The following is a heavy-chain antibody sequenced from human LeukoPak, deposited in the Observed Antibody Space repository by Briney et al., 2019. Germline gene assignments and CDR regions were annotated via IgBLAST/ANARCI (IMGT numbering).Heavy chain of an antibody. Sequence: ASVKVSCKASGYTFTGHYMHWVRQAPGQGLEWMGWINPNSGGTNYAQKFQGRVTMTRDTSISTAYMELSRLRSDDTAVYYCARVALLMTDAFDIWGQGTMVTVSS. CDR2: INPNSGGT. D-gene: IGHD3-16*01. V-gene: IGHV1-2*02. CDR1: GYTFTGHY. CDR3: ARVALLMTDAFDI. J-gene: IGHJ3*02.